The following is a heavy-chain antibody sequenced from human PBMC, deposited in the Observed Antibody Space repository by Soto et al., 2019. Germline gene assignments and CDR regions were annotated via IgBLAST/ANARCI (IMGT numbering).Heavy chain of an antibody. D-gene: IGHD6-6*01. CDR1: GASMSSGGYY. V-gene: IGHV4-31*03. Sequence: QVQLQESGPGLVKPSQTLSLTCTVSGASMSSGGYYWTWIRQSPGKGLGWIGYIYYSGSTYYNPSLESRLAISLDASRSQFALTLHSVTAADTAIYYCARDRHNNFFAPWGQGTLVTVSS. J-gene: IGHJ5*02. CDR2: IYYSGST. CDR3: ARDRHNNFFAP.